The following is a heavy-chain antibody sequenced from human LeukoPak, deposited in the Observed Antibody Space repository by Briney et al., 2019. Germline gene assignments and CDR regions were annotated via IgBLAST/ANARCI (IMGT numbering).Heavy chain of an antibody. D-gene: IGHD4-11*01. V-gene: IGHV4-59*01. CDR2: IYYSGST. CDR3: ARFDYSNYLRAFDI. CDR1: GGSISSYY. J-gene: IGHJ3*02. Sequence: PSETLSLTCTVSGGSISSYYWSWIRQSPGKGLEWIGYIYYSGSTNYNPSLKSRVTISVDTSKNQFSLKLSSATAADTAVYYCARFDYSNYLRAFDIWGQGTMVTVSS.